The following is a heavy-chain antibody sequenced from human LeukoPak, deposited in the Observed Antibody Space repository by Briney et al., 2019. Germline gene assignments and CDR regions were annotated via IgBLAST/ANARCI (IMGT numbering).Heavy chain of an antibody. CDR3: ARRYSSGWSIDC. Sequence: SETLSLTCTVSGGSITDYYWSWIRQPAGKGLEWIGHIYKSGSTDYNPSLKSRVTMSMDTSKSQFSLNLRSVTAADTAVYYCARRYSSGWSIDCWGQGTLVTVSS. D-gene: IGHD6-19*01. CDR2: IYKSGST. CDR1: GGSITDYY. V-gene: IGHV4-4*07. J-gene: IGHJ4*02.